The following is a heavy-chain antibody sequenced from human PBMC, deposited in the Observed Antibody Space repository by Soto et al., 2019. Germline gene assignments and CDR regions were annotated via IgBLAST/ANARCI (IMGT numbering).Heavy chain of an antibody. D-gene: IGHD6-19*01. Sequence: VGSLRLSGAASRFTFSSYVMSWVRQAPGKGLEWVSAISNSGTSTYYADSVKGRFTISRDNSKSTLYLQMNSLRAEDTAVYYCAKDLCAYSSGSCYFDYWGQGTLVTVSS. J-gene: IGHJ4*02. CDR1: RFTFSSYV. CDR2: ISNSGTST. V-gene: IGHV3-23*01. CDR3: AKDLCAYSSGSCYFDY.